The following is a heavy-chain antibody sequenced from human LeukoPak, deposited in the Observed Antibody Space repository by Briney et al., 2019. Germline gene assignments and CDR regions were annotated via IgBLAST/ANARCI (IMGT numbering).Heavy chain of an antibody. Sequence: ASVKVSCKASGGTFSSYAISWERQAPGQGLEWMGGIIPIFGTANYAQKFQGRVTITTDESTSTAYMELSSLRSEDTAVYYCARDASVSVVVPAAPDAFDIWGQGTMVTVSS. V-gene: IGHV1-69*05. CDR3: ARDASVSVVVPAAPDAFDI. J-gene: IGHJ3*02. D-gene: IGHD2-2*01. CDR1: GGTFSSYA. CDR2: IIPIFGTA.